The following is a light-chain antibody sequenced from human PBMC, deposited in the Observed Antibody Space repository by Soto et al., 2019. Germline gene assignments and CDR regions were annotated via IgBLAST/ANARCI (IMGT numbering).Light chain of an antibody. V-gene: IGKV3D-15*01. CDR2: YIS. CDR3: QQHNQWPIT. J-gene: IGKJ5*01. Sequence: EVVMTQSPATQSVSPGETASLNCRASQSAGNFLAWYQQKPGQAPRLLIYYISTRATGIPARFSGSGSGTEFTLTINSLQSEDSAVYYCQQHNQWPITFCQGTLLEIK. CDR1: QSAGNF.